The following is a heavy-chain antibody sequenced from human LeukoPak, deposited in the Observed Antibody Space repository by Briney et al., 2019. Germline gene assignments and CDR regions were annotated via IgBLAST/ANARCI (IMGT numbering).Heavy chain of an antibody. CDR3: TSRNWNFDY. D-gene: IGHD1-20*01. Sequence: ASVKVSCKVSGYTLTELSMHWVRQAPGKGLEWMGGFDPEDGETIYAQKFQGRVTITEDTSTDTAYMELSSLRSEDTAVYYCTSRNWNFDYWGQGTLVTVSS. V-gene: IGHV1-24*01. CDR2: FDPEDGET. CDR1: GYTLTELS. J-gene: IGHJ4*02.